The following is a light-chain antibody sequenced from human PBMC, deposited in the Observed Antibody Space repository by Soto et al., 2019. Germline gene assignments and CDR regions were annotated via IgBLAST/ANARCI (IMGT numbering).Light chain of an antibody. Sequence: DIQMTQSPSSLSASVGDRVTITCRASQGISNYLAWYQHKPGKVPKLLIYAASTLQSGVPSRFSGSGSGTDFTHTISSLQPEDVATYYCKRYNSAPWMFGQWNKVEIK. CDR1: QGISNY. CDR2: AAS. J-gene: IGKJ1*01. V-gene: IGKV1-27*01. CDR3: KRYNSAPWM.